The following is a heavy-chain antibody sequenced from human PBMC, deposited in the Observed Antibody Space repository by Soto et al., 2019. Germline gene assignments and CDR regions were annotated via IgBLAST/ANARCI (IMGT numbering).Heavy chain of an antibody. Sequence: QVQLQESGPGLVKPSQTLSLTCTVSGGSISSGDYYWSWIRQPPGKGLEWIGYFLYSGTTNYNPSLESRLTISVDTSKNQFSLKLTAVTAADTAVYYCARNGALDYWGRGTLVTVSS. CDR2: FLYSGTT. CDR3: ARNGALDY. V-gene: IGHV4-30-4*01. D-gene: IGHD2-8*01. CDR1: GGSISSGDYY. J-gene: IGHJ4*02.